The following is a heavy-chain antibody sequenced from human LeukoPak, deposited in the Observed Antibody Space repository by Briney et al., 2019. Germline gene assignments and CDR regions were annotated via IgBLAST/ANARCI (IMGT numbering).Heavy chain of an antibody. Sequence: ASVTVSCKVSGYTLTELSMHWVRQAPGKGLEWMGGFDPEDGETIYAQMFQGRVTMTEDTSTDTAYMELSSLRSEDTAVYYCATDEVVVAANDAAFDIWGQGTMVTVSS. D-gene: IGHD2-15*01. CDR1: GYTLTELS. CDR2: FDPEDGET. J-gene: IGHJ3*02. CDR3: ATDEVVVAANDAAFDI. V-gene: IGHV1-24*01.